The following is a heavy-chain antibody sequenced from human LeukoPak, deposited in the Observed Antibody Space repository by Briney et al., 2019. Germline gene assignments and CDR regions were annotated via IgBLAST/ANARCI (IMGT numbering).Heavy chain of an antibody. CDR2: IHYSGDT. Sequence: SETLSLTCTVSGGSIASSSNFWVWIRQPPGKGLEWVGNIHYSGDTYYSPSLKSRVTISVDRSKNQFSLKLSSVTAADTAVYYCARGDGAYYGSGSYYRRNAFDIWGQGTMVTVSS. CDR3: ARGDGAYYGSGSYYRRNAFDI. J-gene: IGHJ3*02. V-gene: IGHV4-39*07. D-gene: IGHD3-10*01. CDR1: GGSIASSSNF.